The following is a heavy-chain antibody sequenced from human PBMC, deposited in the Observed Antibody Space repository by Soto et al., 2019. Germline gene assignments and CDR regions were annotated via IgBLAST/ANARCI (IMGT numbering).Heavy chain of an antibody. CDR3: ARGWEQTPPTYFDY. CDR2: INPNSGGT. Sequence: QVQLVQSGAEVKKPGASVKVSCKASGYTFTGYYMHWVRQAPGQGLEWMGWINPNSGGTNYAQKCQGWVTMTRDTSISTAYMELSRLRSDDTAVYYCARGWEQTPPTYFDYWGQGTLVTVSS. V-gene: IGHV1-2*04. CDR1: GYTFTGYY. D-gene: IGHD1-26*01. J-gene: IGHJ4*02.